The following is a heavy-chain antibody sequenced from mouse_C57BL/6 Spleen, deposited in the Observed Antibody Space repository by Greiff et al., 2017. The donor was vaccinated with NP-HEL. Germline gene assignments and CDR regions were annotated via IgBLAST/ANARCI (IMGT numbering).Heavy chain of an antibody. CDR1: GYSITSGYY. CDR2: ISYDGSN. D-gene: IGHD2-14*01. Sequence: EVKLMESGPGLVKPSQSLSLTCSVTGYSITSGYYWNWIRQFPGNKLEWMGYISYDGSNNYNPSLKNRISITRDTSKNQFFLKLNSVTTEDTATYYCARERYDGFAYWGQGTLVTVSA. V-gene: IGHV3-6*01. CDR3: ARERYDGFAY. J-gene: IGHJ3*01.